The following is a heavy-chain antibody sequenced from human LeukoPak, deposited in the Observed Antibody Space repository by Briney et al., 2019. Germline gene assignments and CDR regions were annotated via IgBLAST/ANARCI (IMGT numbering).Heavy chain of an antibody. V-gene: IGHV3-9*01. J-gene: IGHJ1*01. Sequence: GGSLRLSCAASGFTFDDYAMHWVRQAPGKGLEWVSGISWNSGSIGYADSVKGRFTISRDNAKNSLYLQMNSLRAEDTALYYCAKDDSSGLTGYFQHWGQGTLVTVSS. CDR1: GFTFDDYA. CDR2: ISWNSGSI. CDR3: AKDDSSGLTGYFQH. D-gene: IGHD6-19*01.